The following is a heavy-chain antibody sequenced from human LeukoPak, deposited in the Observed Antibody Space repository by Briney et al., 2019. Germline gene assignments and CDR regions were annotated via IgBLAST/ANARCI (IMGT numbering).Heavy chain of an antibody. CDR1: GYTFTGYY. CDR3: ARGAFCTNGVCYTPRMDV. V-gene: IGHV1-2*02. CDR2: INPNSGGT. J-gene: IGHJ6*03. Sequence: GASVKVSCKASGYTFTGYYMHWVRQAPGQGLAWMGWINPNSGGTNYAQKFQGRVTMTRDTSISTAYMELSRLRSDDTAVYYCARGAFCTNGVCYTPRMDVWGKGTTVTVSS. D-gene: IGHD2-8*01.